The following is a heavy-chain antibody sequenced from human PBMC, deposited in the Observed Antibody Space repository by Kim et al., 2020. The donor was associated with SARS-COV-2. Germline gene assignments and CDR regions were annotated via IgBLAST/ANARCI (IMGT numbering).Heavy chain of an antibody. CDR2: IDPSDSYT. D-gene: IGHD3-10*01. V-gene: IGHV5-10-1*01. CDR1: GYSFTSYW. J-gene: IGHJ6*02. Sequence: GESLQISCQGSGYSFTSYWISWVRQMPGKGLAWMGRIDPSDSYTNYSPSFQGHVTISADKSISTAYLQWSSLKASDTAMYYCARGVTMVRGVITYGMDVWGQGTTVTVSS. CDR3: ARGVTMVRGVITYGMDV.